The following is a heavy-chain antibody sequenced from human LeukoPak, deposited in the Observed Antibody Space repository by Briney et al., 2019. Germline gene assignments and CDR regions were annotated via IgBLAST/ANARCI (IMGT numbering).Heavy chain of an antibody. V-gene: IGHV3-53*04. CDR3: ARHSEGRYYDFWSGYYDY. J-gene: IGHJ4*02. CDR2: IYSGGST. D-gene: IGHD3-3*01. Sequence: GGSLRLSCAASGFTVSSNYMSWVRQAPGKGLEWVSVIYSGGSTYYADSVKGRFTISRHNSKNTLYLQMNSLRAEDTAVYYCARHSEGRYYDFWSGYYDYWGQGTLVTVSS. CDR1: GFTVSSNY.